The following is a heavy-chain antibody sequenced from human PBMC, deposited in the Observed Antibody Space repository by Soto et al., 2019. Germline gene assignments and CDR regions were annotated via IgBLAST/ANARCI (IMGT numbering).Heavy chain of an antibody. CDR2: INAGNGNT. CDR1: GYTFTSYA. Sequence: ASVKVSCKASGYTFTSYAMHWVRQAPGQRLEWMGWINAGNGNTKYSQKFQGRVTITRDTSASTAYMELSSLRSEDTAVYYCARKGYDFWSGYPHDYYGMDVWGQGTTVTVS. J-gene: IGHJ6*02. V-gene: IGHV1-3*01. D-gene: IGHD3-3*01. CDR3: ARKGYDFWSGYPHDYYGMDV.